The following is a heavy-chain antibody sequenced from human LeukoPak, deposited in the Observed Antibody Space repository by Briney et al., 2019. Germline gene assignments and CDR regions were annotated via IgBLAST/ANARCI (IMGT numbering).Heavy chain of an antibody. J-gene: IGHJ6*02. Sequence: QPGGSLRLSCAASGFTFSSYALSWVRQAPGKGLEWVSAISGGADSTYYADSVKGRFTISRDNSKNTLYLQMNSLRAEDTAVYYCAKWGYYNYYYYYYGMDVWGQGTTVTVSS. V-gene: IGHV3-23*01. CDR3: AKWGYYNYYYYYYGMDV. D-gene: IGHD3-9*01. CDR1: GFTFSSYA. CDR2: ISGGADST.